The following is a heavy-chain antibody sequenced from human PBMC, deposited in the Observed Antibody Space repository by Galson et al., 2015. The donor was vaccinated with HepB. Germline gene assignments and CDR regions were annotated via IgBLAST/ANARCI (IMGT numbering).Heavy chain of an antibody. CDR2: ISPYSGNT. V-gene: IGHV1-18*04. D-gene: IGHD4-23*01. Sequence: SVKVSCKASGYTFTSYGITWVRQAPGQGLEWMGWISPYSGNTNYAQNLQGRVTMTTDTSTSTAYMELRSLRSDDTAVYYCAREYGGIYYFDDWGQGTLVTVSS. J-gene: IGHJ4*02. CDR3: AREYGGIYYFDD. CDR1: GYTFTSYG.